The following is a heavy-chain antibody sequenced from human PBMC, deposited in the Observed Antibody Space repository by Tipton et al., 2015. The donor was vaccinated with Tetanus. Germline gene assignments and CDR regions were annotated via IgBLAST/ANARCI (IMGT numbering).Heavy chain of an antibody. CDR2: IYAGGNT. Sequence: GSLRLSCAASGFTVSNNYMTWVRQAPGKGLDWVSIIYAGGNTYYADSVKGRFTISRDNSKNTLYPQMNSLRAEDTAVYYCANLPVGQHWGQGTLVTVFS. V-gene: IGHV3-53*01. D-gene: IGHD2-2*01. CDR1: GFTVSNNY. J-gene: IGHJ1*01. CDR3: ANLPVGQH.